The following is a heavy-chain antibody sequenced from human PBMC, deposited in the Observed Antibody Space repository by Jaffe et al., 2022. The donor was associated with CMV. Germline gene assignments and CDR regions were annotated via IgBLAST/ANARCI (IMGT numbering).Heavy chain of an antibody. D-gene: IGHD2-2*01. J-gene: IGHJ4*02. V-gene: IGHV3-21*01. CDR2: ISSSSSYI. CDR3: ARDGIFCSSTSCYGGGSGGDY. CDR1: GFTFSSYS. Sequence: EVQLVESGGGLVKPGGSLRLSCAASGFTFSSYSMNWVRQAPGKGLEWVSSISSSSSYIYYADSVKGRFTISRDNAKNSLYLQMNSLRAEDTAVYYCARDGIFCSSTSCYGGGSGGDYWGQGTLVTVSS.